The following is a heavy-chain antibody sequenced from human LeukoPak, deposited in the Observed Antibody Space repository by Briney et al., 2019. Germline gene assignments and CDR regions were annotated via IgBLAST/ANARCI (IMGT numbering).Heavy chain of an antibody. V-gene: IGHV3-74*01. CDR3: ARPAPKTRNAFDV. D-gene: IGHD4-23*01. CDR1: GFSFSDYW. CDR2: INTHGSST. Sequence: GGSLRLSCAASGFSFSDYWMHWVRQAPGKALVWVSRINTHGSSTNYADSVKGRFTISRDNAKNTLYLQMNSLRAEDTAVYYCARPAPKTRNAFDVWGQGTMVTVYS. J-gene: IGHJ3*01.